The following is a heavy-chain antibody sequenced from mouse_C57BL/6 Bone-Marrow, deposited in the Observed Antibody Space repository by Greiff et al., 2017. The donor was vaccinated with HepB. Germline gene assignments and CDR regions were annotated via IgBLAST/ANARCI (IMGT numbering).Heavy chain of an antibody. J-gene: IGHJ3*01. CDR1: GYTFTSYW. D-gene: IGHD2-4*01. Sequence: QVQLQQPGAELVRPGSSVKLSCKASGYTFTSYWMHWVKQRPIQGLEWIGNIDPDDSETHYNQKFKDKATLTVDKSYSTAYMQLSSLTSEDAAVYYCARGDCDYDWFDYWGKGTMVTVSA. CDR2: IDPDDSET. CDR3: ARGDCDYDWFDY. V-gene: IGHV1-52*01.